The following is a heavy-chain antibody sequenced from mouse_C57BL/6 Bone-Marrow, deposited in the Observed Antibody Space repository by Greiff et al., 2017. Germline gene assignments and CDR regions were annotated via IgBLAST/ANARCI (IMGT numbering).Heavy chain of an antibody. D-gene: IGHD1-2*01. CDR2: ISDGGSYT. V-gene: IGHV5-4*03. Sequence: EVKLVESGGGLVKPGGSLKLSCAASGFTFSSYAMSWVRQTPEKRLEWVATISDGGSYTYYPDNVKGRFTISRDNAKNNLYLQMSHLKSEDTAMYYCARHGLYDMDDGGQGTSGNVSS. CDR3: ARHGLYDMDD. J-gene: IGHJ4*01. CDR1: GFTFSSYA.